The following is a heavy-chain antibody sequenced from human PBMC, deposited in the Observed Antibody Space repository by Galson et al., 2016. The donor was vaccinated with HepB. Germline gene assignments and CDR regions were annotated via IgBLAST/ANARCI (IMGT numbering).Heavy chain of an antibody. CDR1: GYSFTNYW. CDR3: ARSRDCTKFDD. J-gene: IGHJ4*02. V-gene: IGHV5-51*01. D-gene: IGHD2-8*01. Sequence: QSGAEVKKPGEFLRISCKGSGYSFTNYWIGWVRQMPGKGLQWMGIIYPRDSDTSYSPSFQGQVTISADRSISTAYLQWSSLKASDTAMYYCARSRDCTKFDDWGQGTLVTVPS. CDR2: IYPRDSDT.